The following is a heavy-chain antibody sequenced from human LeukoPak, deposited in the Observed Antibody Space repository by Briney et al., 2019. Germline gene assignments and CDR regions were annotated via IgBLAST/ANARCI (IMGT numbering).Heavy chain of an antibody. D-gene: IGHD1-14*01. CDR3: ATPGRNDAFDI. CDR1: GGTFSSYA. J-gene: IGHJ3*02. V-gene: IGHV1-69*01. Sequence: ASVKVSCKASGGTFSSYAISWVRQAPGQWLEWMGGIIPIFGTANYAQKFQGRVTITADESTSTAYMELSSLRSEDTAVYYCATPGRNDAFDIWGQGTMVTVSS. CDR2: IIPIFGTA.